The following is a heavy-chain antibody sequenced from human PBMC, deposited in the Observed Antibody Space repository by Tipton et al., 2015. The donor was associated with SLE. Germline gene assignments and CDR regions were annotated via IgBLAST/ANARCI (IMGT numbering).Heavy chain of an antibody. J-gene: IGHJ4*02. CDR2: INQDGSEK. D-gene: IGHD6-19*01. Sequence: SLRLSCAASGFTFSSYWVSWFRQAPGKGLEWVANINQDGSEKYYVDSVKGRFTISRDNAKNSLYLQMNSLRAEDTAVYYCARVSSGWFCDYWGQGTLVTVSS. CDR3: ARVSSGWFCDY. V-gene: IGHV3-7*03. CDR1: GFTFSSYW.